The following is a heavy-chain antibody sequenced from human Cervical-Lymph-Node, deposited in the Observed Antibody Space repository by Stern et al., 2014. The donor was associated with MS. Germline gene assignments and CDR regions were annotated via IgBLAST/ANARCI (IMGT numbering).Heavy chain of an antibody. J-gene: IGHJ4*02. D-gene: IGHD2-21*02. CDR3: AKALEDRYCGGDCYSGLDY. V-gene: IGHV3-30*18. Sequence: VQLVESGGGVVQPGRSLRLSCAASGFTFSSYGMHWVRQAPGKGLEWVAVISYDGSNKYYADSVKGRFTISRDNSKNTLYLQMNSLRAEDTAVYYCAKALEDRYCGGDCYSGLDYWGQGTLVTVSS. CDR2: ISYDGSNK. CDR1: GFTFSSYG.